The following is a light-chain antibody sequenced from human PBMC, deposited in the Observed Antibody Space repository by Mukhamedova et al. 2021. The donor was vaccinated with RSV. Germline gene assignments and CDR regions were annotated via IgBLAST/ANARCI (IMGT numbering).Light chain of an antibody. V-gene: IGLV1-44*01. Sequence: GAAPKLIIHNSNQRPAGVPDRFSGSKSGTSASLAISGLQYEDEASYYCATADAAGPGWVFGGGTMVTVL. CDR3: ATADAAGPGWV. CDR2: NSN. J-gene: IGLJ3*02.